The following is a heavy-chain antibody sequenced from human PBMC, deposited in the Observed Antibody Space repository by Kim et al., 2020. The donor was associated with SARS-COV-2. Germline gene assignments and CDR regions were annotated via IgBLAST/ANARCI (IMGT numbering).Heavy chain of an antibody. D-gene: IGHD3-22*01. CDR1: GFTFSSYS. CDR3: ARALTYYYDSSGRLFDY. Sequence: GGSLRLSCAASGFTFSSYSMNWVRQAPGKGLERVSSISSSSSYIYYADSVKGRFTISRDNAKNSLYLQMNSLRAEDTAVYYCARALTYYYDSSGRLFDYWGQGTLVTVSS. V-gene: IGHV3-21*01. J-gene: IGHJ4*02. CDR2: ISSSSSYI.